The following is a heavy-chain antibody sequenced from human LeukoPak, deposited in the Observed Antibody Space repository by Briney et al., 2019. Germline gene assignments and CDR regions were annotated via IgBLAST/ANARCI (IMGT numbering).Heavy chain of an antibody. CDR1: GFTFSSYG. CDR3: AKDHTDFDWLSPPAY. Sequence: PGGSLRLSCAASGFTFSSYGMHWVRQAPGKGLEWVAFIRYDGSNKYYADSVKGRFTISRDNSKNTLYLQMNSLRAEDTAVYYCAKDHTDFDWLSPPAYWGQGTLVTVSS. CDR2: IRYDGSNK. J-gene: IGHJ4*02. V-gene: IGHV3-30*02. D-gene: IGHD3-9*01.